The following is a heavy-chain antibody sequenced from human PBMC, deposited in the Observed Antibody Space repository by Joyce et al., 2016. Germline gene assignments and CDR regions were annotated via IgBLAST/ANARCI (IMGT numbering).Heavy chain of an antibody. J-gene: IGHJ3*01. D-gene: IGHD2-21*01. CDR2: ISGDGADT. CDR3: AANSFFDV. CDR1: GFSFSDYA. V-gene: IGHV3-23*01. Sequence: EVQLLESGGRLVRPGGSLRLSCAVSGFSFSDYAMNWVRQAPGQGLEWVSGISGDGADTYYADSVKGRFTISRDNSKDTLFLQMNSLRPEDTAIYYCAANSFFDVWGQGTLVAVSS.